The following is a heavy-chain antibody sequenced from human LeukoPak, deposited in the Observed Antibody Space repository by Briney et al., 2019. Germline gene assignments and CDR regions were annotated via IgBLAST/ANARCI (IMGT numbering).Heavy chain of an antibody. J-gene: IGHJ4*02. V-gene: IGHV1-58*01. CDR3: ARHFYGSGTYYHFDY. CDR2: IVVGSGNT. Sequence: ASVKVSCKASGFTFTSSAVQWVRQARGQRLEWIGWIVVGSGNTNYAQKFQERVTITRDMSTSTAYMELRSLRSDDTAVYYCARHFYGSGTYYHFDYWGQGTLVTVSS. D-gene: IGHD3-10*01. CDR1: GFTFTSSA.